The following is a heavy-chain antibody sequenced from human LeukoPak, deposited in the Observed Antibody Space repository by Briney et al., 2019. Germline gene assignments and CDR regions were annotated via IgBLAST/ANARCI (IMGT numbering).Heavy chain of an antibody. CDR2: ISYDGSNK. CDR3: ARGGYSYGSPTYYYYGMDV. V-gene: IGHV3-30-3*01. Sequence: GGSLRLSCAASEFIFSNYWMSWVRQAPGKGLEWVAVISYDGSNKYYADSVKGRFTISRDNSKNSLYLQMNSLRAEDTAVYYCARGGYSYGSPTYYYYGMDVWGQGTTVTVSS. D-gene: IGHD5-18*01. CDR1: EFIFSNYW. J-gene: IGHJ6*02.